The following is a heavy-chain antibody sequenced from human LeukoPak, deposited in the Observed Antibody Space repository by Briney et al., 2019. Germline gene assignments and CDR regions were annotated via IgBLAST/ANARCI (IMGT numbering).Heavy chain of an antibody. J-gene: IGHJ5*02. D-gene: IGHD3-22*01. CDR2: IYYSGST. CDR3: ARASPHYYDSSGYHNWFDP. V-gene: IGHV4-39*07. CDR1: GGSISSYY. Sequence: SETLSLTCTVSGGSISSYYWGWIRQPPGKGLEWIGSIYYSGSTHYNPSLKSRVNISVDTSKNQFSLKLSSVTAADTAVYYCARASPHYYDSSGYHNWFDPWGQGTLVTVSS.